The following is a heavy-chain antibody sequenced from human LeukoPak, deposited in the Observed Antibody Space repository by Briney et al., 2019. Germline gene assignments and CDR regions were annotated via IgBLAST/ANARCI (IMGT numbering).Heavy chain of an antibody. V-gene: IGHV1-2*02. D-gene: IGHD1-20*01. Sequence: GASVKVSCKASGYTFTGYYMHWVRQAPGQGLEWMGWINPNSGGTNYAQKFQGRVTMTRDTSISTAYMELSRLRSDDTAVYHCARQYNWNPMIWFDPWGQGTLVTVSS. CDR3: ARQYNWNPMIWFDP. CDR2: INPNSGGT. J-gene: IGHJ5*02. CDR1: GYTFTGYY.